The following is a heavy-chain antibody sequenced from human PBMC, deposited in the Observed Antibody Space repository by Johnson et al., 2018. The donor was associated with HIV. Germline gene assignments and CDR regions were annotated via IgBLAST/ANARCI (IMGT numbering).Heavy chain of an antibody. CDR2: ISGSGGST. CDR1: GFTFSNYA. CDR3: ARDQYDRGDGALDI. J-gene: IGHJ3*02. D-gene: IGHD5-24*01. V-gene: IGHV3-23*04. Sequence: VQLVESGGGLVKSGGSLRLSCAASGFTFSNYAMSWVRQAPGKGLEWVSVISGSGGSTYYADSVKGRFTISRDNSKNTLYLQMNSLRTEDAAVYYCARDQYDRGDGALDIWGQGTMVTVSS.